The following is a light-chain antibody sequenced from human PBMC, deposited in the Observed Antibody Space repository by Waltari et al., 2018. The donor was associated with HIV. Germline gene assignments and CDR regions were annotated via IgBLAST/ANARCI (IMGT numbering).Light chain of an antibody. CDR3: AAWDDRLSGYV. V-gene: IGLV1-44*01. J-gene: IGLJ1*01. CDR2: ITN. Sequence: QSVLTQPHSASGTPGQRVSISCSGSSSNIGRNTVNWYQQIPGTAPTLLIFITNQRPSWVPDRFSGSKSGTSASLAISGLQSEDEADYYCAAWDDRLSGYVFGTGTKVTV. CDR1: SSNIGRNT.